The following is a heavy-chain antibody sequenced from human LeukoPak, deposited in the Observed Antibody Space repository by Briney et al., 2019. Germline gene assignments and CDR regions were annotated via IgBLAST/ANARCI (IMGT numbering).Heavy chain of an antibody. V-gene: IGHV3-21*01. CDR2: ISSSSSYI. CDR1: GFTFSSYS. CDR3: ARGWVATIDYFDY. J-gene: IGHJ4*02. D-gene: IGHD5-12*01. Sequence: GGSLRLSCAASGFTFSSYSMNWVRQGPGKGLEWVSSISSSSSYIYYADSVKGRFTISRDNAKNSLYLQMNSLRAEDTAVYYCARGWVATIDYFDYWGQGTLVTVSS.